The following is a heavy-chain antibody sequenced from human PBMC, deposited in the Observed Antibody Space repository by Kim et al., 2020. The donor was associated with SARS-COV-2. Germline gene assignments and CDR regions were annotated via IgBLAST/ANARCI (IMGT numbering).Heavy chain of an antibody. CDR1: GFTFSSYA. Sequence: GGSLRLSCAASGFTFSSYAMHWVRQAPGKGLEWVAVISYDGSNKYYADSVKGRFTISRDNSKNTLYLQMNSLRAEDTAVYYCARNTAMVHDAFDIWGQGT. CDR3: ARNTAMVHDAFDI. CDR2: ISYDGSNK. V-gene: IGHV3-30-3*01. J-gene: IGHJ3*02. D-gene: IGHD5-18*01.